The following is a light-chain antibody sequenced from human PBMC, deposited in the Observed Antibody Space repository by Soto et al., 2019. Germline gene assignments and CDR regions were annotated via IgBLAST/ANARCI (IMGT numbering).Light chain of an antibody. CDR3: QQYGSSPWT. Sequence: EIVLSQAPGALSLSPGERATLSCRASQSVSSNYLAWYQQKPGQAPRPLIYGASSRATGIPDRFSGSWAGTDFTLTISRLESEDFAVYYCQQYGSSPWTFGQGTKVDIK. CDR1: QSVSSNY. CDR2: GAS. V-gene: IGKV3-20*01. J-gene: IGKJ1*01.